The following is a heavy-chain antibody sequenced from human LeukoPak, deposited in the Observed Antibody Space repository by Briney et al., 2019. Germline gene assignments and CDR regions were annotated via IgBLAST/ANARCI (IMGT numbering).Heavy chain of an antibody. V-gene: IGHV1-18*01. J-gene: IGHJ3*02. CDR1: GYTFTSYG. D-gene: IGHD6-13*01. CDR2: MSAYNGNT. Sequence: ASVKVSCKASGYTFTSYGISWVRQAPGQGLEWMGWMSAYNGNTNYAQKLQGRVTMTTDTSTSTAYMELRSLRSDDTAVYYCARDILLIAAAGKRDAFDIWGQGTIVTVSS. CDR3: ARDILLIAAAGKRDAFDI.